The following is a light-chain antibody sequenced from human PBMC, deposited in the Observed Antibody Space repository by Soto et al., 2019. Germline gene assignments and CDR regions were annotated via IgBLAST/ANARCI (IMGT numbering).Light chain of an antibody. CDR1: QSISTW. J-gene: IGKJ1*01. Sequence: DIQMTQSPSTLPASVGDRVTITCRASQSISTWLAWYQRKPGQAPKLLIYDASTLESGVPSRFTGSGSETDFTLTISSLQPDDFATYYCQQYESFSRTFGHGTRVEI. V-gene: IGKV1-5*01. CDR2: DAS. CDR3: QQYESFSRT.